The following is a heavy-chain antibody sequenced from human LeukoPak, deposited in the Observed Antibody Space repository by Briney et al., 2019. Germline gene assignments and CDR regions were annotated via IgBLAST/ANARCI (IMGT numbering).Heavy chain of an antibody. J-gene: IGHJ1*01. D-gene: IGHD3-3*01. Sequence: GASVKVSCKASGYTFSSYAISWVRQAPGQGLEWMGWISPYNGNTMYAQKFQGRVTMTTDTSTSTAYMELRSLRSDDTAVYYCAKDRRLRFLEWSSIGYFQHWGQGTLVAVSS. CDR1: GYTFSSYA. CDR3: AKDRRLRFLEWSSIGYFQH. V-gene: IGHV1-18*04. CDR2: ISPYNGNT.